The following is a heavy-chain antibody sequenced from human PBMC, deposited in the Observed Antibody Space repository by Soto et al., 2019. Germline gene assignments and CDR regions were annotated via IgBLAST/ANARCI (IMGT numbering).Heavy chain of an antibody. CDR1: GDSIQNYW. CDR3: ARFTYYYDTGGHGMWFDP. J-gene: IGHJ5*02. V-gene: IGHV4-59*01. Sequence: KPSETLSLTCTVSGDSIQNYWWSWIRQPPGKALEWIGYFYYRGDTNYNPSLKSRATVSGDMSKNQLFLRLTSVTAADTAVYYCARFTYYYDTGGHGMWFDPWGPGTQVTVSS. CDR2: FYYRGDT. D-gene: IGHD3-22*01.